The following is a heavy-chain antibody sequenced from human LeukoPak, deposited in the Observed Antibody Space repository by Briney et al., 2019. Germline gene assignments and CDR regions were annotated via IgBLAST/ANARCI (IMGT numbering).Heavy chain of an antibody. V-gene: IGHV4-59*01. CDR3: ARPQWLVTMGPWFDP. Sequence: SETLSLTCAVSGGSITNDYWSWIRQPPGRGLEWIGYIYYTGSTNYNPSLTSRVTISVATSKNQFSLKLNSVTAADTAVYYCARPQWLVTMGPWFDPWGQGTLVTVSS. CDR1: GGSITNDY. J-gene: IGHJ5*02. D-gene: IGHD6-19*01. CDR2: IYYTGST.